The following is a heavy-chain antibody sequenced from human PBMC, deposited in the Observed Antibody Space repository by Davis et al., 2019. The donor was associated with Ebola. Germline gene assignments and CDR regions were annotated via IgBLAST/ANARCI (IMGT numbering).Heavy chain of an antibody. D-gene: IGHD2-15*01. CDR2: ISYDGSNQ. CDR3: VRDYCSSGSCYPKS. Sequence: GESLKISCAASGFTFSSYGMRWVRQAPGMGLEWVTVISYDGSNQYYADSVKGRFTVSRDNSKNTLYLQMNSLRAEDTAVYYCVRDYCSSGSCYPKSWGQGTLITVSS. CDR1: GFTFSSYG. V-gene: IGHV3-30*19. J-gene: IGHJ4*02.